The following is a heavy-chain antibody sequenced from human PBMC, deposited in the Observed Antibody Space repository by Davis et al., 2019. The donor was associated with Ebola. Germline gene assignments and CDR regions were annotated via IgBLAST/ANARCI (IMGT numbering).Heavy chain of an antibody. CDR1: GFTFSTYW. V-gene: IGHV3-74*01. J-gene: IGHJ4*02. CDR2: ISPDGSAT. D-gene: IGHD3-22*01. Sequence: GESLKISCAASGFTFSTYWIHWVRQAPGKGLMWVSRISPDGSATGYADSVKGRFTISRDNARNTLYLQMNSLRAEDTAVYYCARDFDRVRTWGQGTLVTVS. CDR3: ARDFDRVRT.